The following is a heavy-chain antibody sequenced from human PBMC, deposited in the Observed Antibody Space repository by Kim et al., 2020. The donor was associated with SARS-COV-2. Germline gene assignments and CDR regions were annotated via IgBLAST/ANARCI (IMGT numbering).Heavy chain of an antibody. D-gene: IGHD3-16*01. Sequence: GGSLRLSCSASGFTFDSYAMSWVRQPPGKGLEWVSSISNGGAGTYLTDSVRGRFTISRDNSENTLYLQMNSLRVDDTAIYFCAKDLGGGGGGATLHIWGQGTGVTVSS. CDR2: ISNGGAGT. CDR3: AKDLGGGGGGATLHI. V-gene: IGHV3-23*01. J-gene: IGHJ3*02. CDR1: GFTFDSYA.